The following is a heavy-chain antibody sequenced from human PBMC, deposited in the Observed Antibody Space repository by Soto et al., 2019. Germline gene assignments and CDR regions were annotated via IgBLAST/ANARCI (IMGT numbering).Heavy chain of an antibody. D-gene: IGHD3-10*01. Sequence: GESLKISCKGSGYSFSNYWIGWVRQMPGKGLEWMGIIYSGDSDTRYSPSFQGQVTISADKSISTAYLQWSSLKASDTAMYYCARHKWYGSGSYFDYYYGMDVWGQGTTVTVSS. V-gene: IGHV5-51*01. CDR3: ARHKWYGSGSYFDYYYGMDV. CDR2: IYSGDSDT. J-gene: IGHJ6*02. CDR1: GYSFSNYW.